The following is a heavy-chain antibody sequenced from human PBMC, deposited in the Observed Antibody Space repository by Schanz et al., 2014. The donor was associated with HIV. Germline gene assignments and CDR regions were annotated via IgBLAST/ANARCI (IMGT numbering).Heavy chain of an antibody. D-gene: IGHD1-26*01. CDR2: KKQDESEK. CDR3: VLPSAKIVGGLGEHYFDH. J-gene: IGHJ4*02. V-gene: IGHV3-7*01. CDR1: GFSFSNFW. Sequence: VQLVESGGGVVQPGRSLRLSCAASGFSFSNFWVTWVRQAPGKRLEWVANKKQDESEKYYADSVKGRFTISRDNAKNSLYLQMNSLRAEDTAVYYCVLPSAKIVGGLGEHYFDHWGQGTLVTVSS.